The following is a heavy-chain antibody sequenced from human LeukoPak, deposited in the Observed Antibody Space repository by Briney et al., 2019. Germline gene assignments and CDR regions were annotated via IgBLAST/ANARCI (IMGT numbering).Heavy chain of an antibody. D-gene: IGHD6-13*01. Sequence: PGGSLRLSCVDSGFTFSRHSMNWVRQAPGKGLEWVSSISSSSSYIYYADSVKGRFTISRDNAKNSLYLQMNSLRAEDTAVYYCARLIAAAAAFDIWGQGTMVTVSS. V-gene: IGHV3-21*01. CDR1: GFTFSRHS. CDR2: ISSSSSYI. J-gene: IGHJ3*02. CDR3: ARLIAAAAAFDI.